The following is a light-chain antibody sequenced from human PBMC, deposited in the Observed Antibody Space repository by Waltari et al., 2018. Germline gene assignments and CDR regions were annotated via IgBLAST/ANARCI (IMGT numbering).Light chain of an antibody. Sequence: EILLTQSPATLSVSPGEGATLSCRASRSVSFKLAWYQQKPGQAPRLLIYGASTRATGVPARFSGGGSGTEFTHTITMLQSEDFSVYYCKKNNNRPLTFGGGTKVEIK. V-gene: IGKV3-15*01. CDR2: GAS. CDR1: RSVSFK. CDR3: KKNNNRPLT. J-gene: IGKJ4*01.